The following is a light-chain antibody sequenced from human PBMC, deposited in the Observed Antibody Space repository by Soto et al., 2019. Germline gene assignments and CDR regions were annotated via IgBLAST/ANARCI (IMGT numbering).Light chain of an antibody. Sequence: DIQMTQSPSTLSTSVGDRVTITCRASQSISTWLAWYQHKPGKAPKLLIYQASSLEGGVPSRFSGGGSGTEFTLTISSLQPDDFATYYCQQYITYSRTFGQGTRVETK. CDR3: QQYITYSRT. J-gene: IGKJ2*02. V-gene: IGKV1-5*03. CDR2: QAS. CDR1: QSISTW.